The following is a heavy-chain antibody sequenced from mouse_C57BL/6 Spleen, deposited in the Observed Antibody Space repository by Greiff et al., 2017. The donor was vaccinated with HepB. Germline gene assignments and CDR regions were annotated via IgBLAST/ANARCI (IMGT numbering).Heavy chain of an antibody. CDR2: IDPENGDT. V-gene: IGHV14-4*01. Sequence: EVQLQQSGAELVRPGASVKLSCTASGFNIKDDYMHWVKQRPEQGLEWIGWIDPENGDTEYASKFQGKATITADTSSNTAYLQLRSLTSEDTAVYYCTPSRSYFDYWGQGTTLTVSS. CDR3: TPSRSYFDY. CDR1: GFNIKDDY. J-gene: IGHJ2*01.